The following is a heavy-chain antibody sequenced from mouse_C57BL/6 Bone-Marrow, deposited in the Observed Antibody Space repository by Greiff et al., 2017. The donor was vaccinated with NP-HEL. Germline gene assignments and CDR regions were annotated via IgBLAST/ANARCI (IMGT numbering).Heavy chain of an antibody. V-gene: IGHV5-9-1*02. Sequence: EVKLMESGEGLVKPGGSLKLSCAASGFTFSSYAMSWVRQTPEKRLEWVAYISSGGDYIYYADTVKGRFTISRDNARNTLYLQMSSLKSEDTAMYYCTRDITTVVATRYFDVWGTGTTVTVSS. J-gene: IGHJ1*03. CDR1: GFTFSSYA. D-gene: IGHD1-1*01. CDR3: TRDITTVVATRYFDV. CDR2: ISSGGDYI.